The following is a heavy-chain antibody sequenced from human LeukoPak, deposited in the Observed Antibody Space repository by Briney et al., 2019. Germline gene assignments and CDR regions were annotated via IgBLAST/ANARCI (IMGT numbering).Heavy chain of an antibody. CDR3: ATNGYYCMDV. D-gene: IGHD2-8*01. Sequence: SETLSLTCTVSGYSISSGYYWGWIRPPPGKGLEWIGSIYHSGSTYYNPSLKSRVTISVDTSKNQFSLKLSSVTAADTAVYYCATNGYYCMDVWGKGTTVTVSS. V-gene: IGHV4-38-2*02. J-gene: IGHJ6*03. CDR2: IYHSGST. CDR1: GYSISSGYY.